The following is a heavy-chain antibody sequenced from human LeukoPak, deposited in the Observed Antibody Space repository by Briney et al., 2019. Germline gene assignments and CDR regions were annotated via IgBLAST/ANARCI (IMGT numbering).Heavy chain of an antibody. CDR2: INPNSGGT. Sequence: ASVKVSCKASGYTFTGYYMHWVRQAPGQGLEWMGWINPNSGGTNYAQKFQGRVTMTRDTSISTAYMKLSRLRSDDTAVYYCARAGWGIAAAGWYWGQGTLVTVSS. D-gene: IGHD6-13*01. CDR3: ARAGWGIAAAGWY. J-gene: IGHJ4*02. V-gene: IGHV1-2*02. CDR1: GYTFTGYY.